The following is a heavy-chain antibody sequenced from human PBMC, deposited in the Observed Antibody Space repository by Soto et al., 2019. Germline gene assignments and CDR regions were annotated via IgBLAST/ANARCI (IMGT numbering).Heavy chain of an antibody. D-gene: IGHD3-22*01. CDR3: ARERYYYDSSGGDAFDI. Sequence: SETLSLTCTVSCGSISSGGYYWSWIRQHPGKGLEWIGYIYYSGCTYYNPSLKSRVTISVDTSKNHFSLKLSSVTAAHTAVYYCARERYYYDSSGGDAFDIWGQGTMVTVSS. CDR1: CGSISSGGYY. V-gene: IGHV4-31*03. J-gene: IGHJ3*02. CDR2: IYYSGCT.